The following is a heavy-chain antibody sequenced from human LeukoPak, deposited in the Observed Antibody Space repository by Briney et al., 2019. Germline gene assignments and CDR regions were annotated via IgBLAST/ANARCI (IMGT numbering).Heavy chain of an antibody. J-gene: IGHJ4*02. CDR2: IFSKTDGGAT. Sequence: GGSLRLSCAASGFTFTNAWMNWVRQPPGKGLEWVGRIFSKTDGGATDYAAPVKGRFIISRGDSKNTLYLQMNSLQTEDTAVYYCTDWDAARFDYWGQGSLVTVSS. CDR1: GFTFTNAW. CDR3: TDWDAARFDY. V-gene: IGHV3-15*01. D-gene: IGHD1-1*01.